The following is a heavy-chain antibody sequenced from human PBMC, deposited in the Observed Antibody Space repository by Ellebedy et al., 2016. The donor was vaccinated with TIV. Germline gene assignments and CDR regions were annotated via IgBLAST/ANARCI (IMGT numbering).Heavy chain of an antibody. CDR3: ASPGAAAPVGPRWYFDL. Sequence: GSLRLXCTVSGGSISSYYWSWIRQPPGKGLEWIGYIYYSGSTNYNPSLKSRVTISVDTSKNQFSLKLSSVTAADTAVYYCASPGAAAPVGPRWYFDLWGRGTLVTVSS. D-gene: IGHD6-13*01. CDR1: GGSISSYY. J-gene: IGHJ2*01. V-gene: IGHV4-59*08. CDR2: IYYSGST.